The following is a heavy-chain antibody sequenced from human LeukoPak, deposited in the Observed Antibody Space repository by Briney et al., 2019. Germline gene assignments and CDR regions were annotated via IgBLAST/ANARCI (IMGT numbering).Heavy chain of an antibody. J-gene: IGHJ4*02. Sequence: PGGSLRLSCAASGFTFSSYWMHWVRQAPGKGLVWVSRINSDGSLTMYADSVKGRFTISRDNSKNTLYLQMNSLRAEDTAVYYCAKEGSYYYDSSGSFDYWGQGTLVTVSS. V-gene: IGHV3-74*03. CDR2: INSDGSLT. CDR3: AKEGSYYYDSSGSFDY. CDR1: GFTFSSYW. D-gene: IGHD3-22*01.